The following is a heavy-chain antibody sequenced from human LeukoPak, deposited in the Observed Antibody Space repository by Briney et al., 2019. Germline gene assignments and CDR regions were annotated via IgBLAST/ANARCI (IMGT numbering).Heavy chain of an antibody. CDR3: AKGRYSESTFHYYDAFDM. J-gene: IGHJ3*02. CDR1: GFAFSNYA. V-gene: IGHV3-23*01. D-gene: IGHD3-22*01. Sequence: PGRSLRLSRAASGFAFSNYAMSSVRQAPGKGLEWVSTISVSTANTNHTDSVKGRFTISRDNSKHTLYLQMNSLRPEDTAVFYCAKGRYSESTFHYYDAFDMWGQGTMVTVSS. CDR2: ISVSTANT.